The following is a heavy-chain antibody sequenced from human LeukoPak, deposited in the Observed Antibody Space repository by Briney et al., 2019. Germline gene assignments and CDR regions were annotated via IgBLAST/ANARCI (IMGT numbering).Heavy chain of an antibody. Sequence: GGSLRLSCVASGFTFTGHSMHWVRQAPGKGLEWVAVVGNDEKTKFYADSLKGRFTISRDNSKNTLYLQMNSLRDEDTAVYYCAKVEYGDYSYYFDYWGQGTLVTVSS. D-gene: IGHD4-17*01. V-gene: IGHV3-30*01. CDR3: AKVEYGDYSYYFDY. CDR2: VGNDEKTK. CDR1: GFTFTGHS. J-gene: IGHJ4*02.